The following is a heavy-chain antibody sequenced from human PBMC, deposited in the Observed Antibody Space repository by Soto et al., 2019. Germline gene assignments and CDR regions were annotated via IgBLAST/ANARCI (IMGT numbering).Heavy chain of an antibody. CDR3: AKVNTEEWLSASDAFDI. Sequence: GGSLRLSCAASGFTFSRYAMSWVRQAPGKGLEWVSAISGSGGSTYYADSVKGRFTISRDNSKNTLYLQMNSLRAEDTAVYYCAKVNTEEWLSASDAFDIWGQGTMVTVSS. V-gene: IGHV3-23*01. D-gene: IGHD3-3*01. CDR1: GFTFSRYA. J-gene: IGHJ3*02. CDR2: ISGSGGST.